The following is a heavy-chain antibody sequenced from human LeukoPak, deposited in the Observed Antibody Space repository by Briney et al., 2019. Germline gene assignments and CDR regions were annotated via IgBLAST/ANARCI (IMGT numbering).Heavy chain of an antibody. D-gene: IGHD1-26*01. CDR1: GFTFSGYA. J-gene: IGHJ4*02. V-gene: IGHV3-23*01. CDR3: ARKYSGTNPFDY. Sequence: GGSLRLSCAASGFTFSGYAMSWVRQAPGKGLEWVSAISGSGGSTYYADSVKGRFTISRDLSKNTLYLQMNSLRAEDTALYYCARKYSGTNPFDYWGQGTLVTVSS. CDR2: ISGSGGST.